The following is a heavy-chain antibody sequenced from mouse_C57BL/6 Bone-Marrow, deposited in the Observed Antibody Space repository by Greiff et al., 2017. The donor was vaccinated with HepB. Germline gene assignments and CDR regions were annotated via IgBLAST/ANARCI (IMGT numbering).Heavy chain of an antibody. CDR1: GFNIKDYY. CDR3: TTWILRYPYYFDY. V-gene: IGHV14-1*01. Sequence: EVQLQQSGAELVRPGASVKLSCTASGFNIKDYYMHWVKQRPEQGLEWIGRIDHEDGDTEYAPKFQGKATMTADTSSNTAYLQLSSLTSEDTAVYYCTTWILRYPYYFDYWGQGTTLTVSS. CDR2: IDHEDGDT. J-gene: IGHJ2*01. D-gene: IGHD1-1*01.